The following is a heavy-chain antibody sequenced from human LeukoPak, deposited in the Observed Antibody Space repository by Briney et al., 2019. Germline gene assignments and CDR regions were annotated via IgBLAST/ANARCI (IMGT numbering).Heavy chain of an antibody. CDR2: VSISSGTI. Sequence: GGSLRLSCAASGFTFSGHNMNWVRQAPGKGLEWIAFVSISSGTIYYADSVNGRFRISRDNAKSSLDLEMNSLRAEDTAVYYCARAMSTFGGVRNYFDSWGQGTLVTVSS. J-gene: IGHJ4*02. V-gene: IGHV3-48*04. CDR3: ARAMSTFGGVRNYFDS. D-gene: IGHD3-16*01. CDR1: GFTFSGHN.